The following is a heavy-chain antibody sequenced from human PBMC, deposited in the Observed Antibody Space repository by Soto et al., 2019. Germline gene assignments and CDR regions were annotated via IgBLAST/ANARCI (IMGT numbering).Heavy chain of an antibody. Sequence: EVHLVESGGGLVQPGGSLRLSCAASGFTFSSYWMHWVRQAPGKGLVWVSRINADGTTTTYADSVKGRFTISRDNAKNTVYLQMDSLRAEDTAVYFCATVATHSYNWVDPLGQGTLVTISS. CDR2: INADGTTT. D-gene: IGHD1-1*01. J-gene: IGHJ5*02. CDR1: GFTFSSYW. V-gene: IGHV3-74*01. CDR3: ATVATHSYNWVDP.